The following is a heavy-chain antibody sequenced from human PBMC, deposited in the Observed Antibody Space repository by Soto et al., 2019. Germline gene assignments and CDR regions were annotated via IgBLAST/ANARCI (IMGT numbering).Heavy chain of an antibody. CDR3: ARDRAAAGTYYYYGMDV. Sequence: ASVKFSCTASGYTFTIYGISWVRQAPGQGLEWMGWISAYNGNTNYSQKLQGRVTMTTDTSTSTAYMELRSLRSDDTAVYYCARDRAAAGTYYYYGMDVWGQGTTVTVSS. CDR1: GYTFTIYG. J-gene: IGHJ6*02. V-gene: IGHV1-18*04. CDR2: ISAYNGNT. D-gene: IGHD6-13*01.